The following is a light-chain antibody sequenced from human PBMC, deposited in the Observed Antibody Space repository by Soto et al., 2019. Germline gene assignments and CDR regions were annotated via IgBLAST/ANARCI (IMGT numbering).Light chain of an antibody. Sequence: QAVVTQPPSVSGAPGQRVTISCTGSSSNIGAGYDVHWYQQFPGTAPKVLIYGNSNRPSGVPDRFSGSKSGTSASLAITGLQAEDEADYYYQSYDSSLSGYVFGTGTKVTVL. J-gene: IGLJ1*01. CDR1: SSNIGAGYD. CDR2: GNS. V-gene: IGLV1-40*01. CDR3: QSYDSSLSGYV.